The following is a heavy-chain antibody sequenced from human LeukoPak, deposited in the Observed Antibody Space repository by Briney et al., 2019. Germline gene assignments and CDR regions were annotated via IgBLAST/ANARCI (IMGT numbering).Heavy chain of an antibody. J-gene: IGHJ5*02. Sequence: PSETLSLTCNVSGGSISSSSYYWDWIRQPPGKGLEWIGSIYYSGSTYYNPSLKSRVTISVDTSKNQFSLKLTSVTAADTAVYYCARAENYYGSGSHNWFDPWGQGTLVTVSS. CDR1: GGSISSSSYY. CDR2: IYYSGST. V-gene: IGHV4-39*07. D-gene: IGHD3-10*01. CDR3: ARAENYYGSGSHNWFDP.